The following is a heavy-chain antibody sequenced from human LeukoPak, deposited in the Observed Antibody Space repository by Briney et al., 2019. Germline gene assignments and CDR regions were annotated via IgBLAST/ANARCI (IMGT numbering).Heavy chain of an antibody. D-gene: IGHD2/OR15-2a*01. J-gene: IGHJ4*02. CDR1: GGSISSSSYH. CDR3: ASYFSAEGYFDY. Sequence: KPSETLSLTGTVSGGSISSSSYHWGWIRPPPAKGLKWLGSMFYSGRTYYNPSLMSPVSISVDTSQQQVPMNLFCVTAGDTAVYYCASYFSAEGYFDYWGQRTLVTVSS. V-gene: IGHV4-39*01. CDR2: MFYSGRT.